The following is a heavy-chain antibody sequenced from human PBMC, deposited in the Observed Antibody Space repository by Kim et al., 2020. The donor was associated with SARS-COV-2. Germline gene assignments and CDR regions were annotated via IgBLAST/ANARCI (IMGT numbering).Heavy chain of an antibody. D-gene: IGHD3-3*01. CDR3: ARDKPDYGFWIGYPEGGSYFDY. Sequence: GGSLRLSCAASGFTVSSNYMRWVRQAPGKGLEWVSVIYSGGSTYYADSVKGRFTISRDNSKNTLYLQMNSLRAADTAVYYCARDKPDYGFWIGYPEGGSYFDYWGQGTLVTVSS. CDR2: IYSGGST. J-gene: IGHJ4*02. CDR1: GFTVSSNY. V-gene: IGHV3-66*01.